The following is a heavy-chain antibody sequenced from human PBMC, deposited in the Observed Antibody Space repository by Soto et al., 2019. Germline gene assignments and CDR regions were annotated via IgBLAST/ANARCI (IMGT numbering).Heavy chain of an antibody. J-gene: IGHJ5*02. CDR2: IYYSGST. V-gene: IGHV4-39*01. D-gene: IGHD3-3*01. CDR1: GGSINSSNYY. Sequence: QLQLQESGPGLVKPSETLSLTCSVSGGSINSSNYYWGWIRQPPGKGLEWIATIYYSGSTYSNPSLKSRVTMSVDTSKKQFSLKLTSVTAADTAVYYCARLGTFGVILGFGPWGQGTLVTVSS. CDR3: ARLGTFGVILGFGP.